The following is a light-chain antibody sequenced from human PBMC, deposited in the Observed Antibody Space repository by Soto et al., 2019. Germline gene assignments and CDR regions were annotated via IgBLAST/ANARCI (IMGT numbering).Light chain of an antibody. J-gene: IGKJ1*01. Sequence: DIQLTQSPSFLSASVGDRVTITCRASQGISSYLAWYQQRPGKAPKLLMFGASTLQSGVPSRFSSSSSETTFTLTINNLQPEDFATYYCQQLNNFPRTFGQGTKVE. V-gene: IGKV1-9*01. CDR2: GAS. CDR3: QQLNNFPRT. CDR1: QGISSY.